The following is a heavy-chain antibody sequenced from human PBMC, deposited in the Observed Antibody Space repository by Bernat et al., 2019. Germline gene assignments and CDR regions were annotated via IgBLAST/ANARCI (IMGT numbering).Heavy chain of an antibody. J-gene: IGHJ6*03. Sequence: EVQLVESGGGLVQPGGSLRLSCAASGFTFSSYDMHWVRQATGKGLEWVSAIGTAGDTYYPGSVKGRFTISRENAKNSLCLQMNSLRAGDTAVYYCARDGASSSSGPKYYYYMDVWGKGTTVTVSS. D-gene: IGHD6-6*01. CDR2: IGTAGDT. CDR1: GFTFSSYD. CDR3: ARDGASSSSGPKYYYYMDV. V-gene: IGHV3-13*01.